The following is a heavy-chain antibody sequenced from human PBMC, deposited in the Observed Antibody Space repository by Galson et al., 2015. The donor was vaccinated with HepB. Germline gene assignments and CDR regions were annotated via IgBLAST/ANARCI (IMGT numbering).Heavy chain of an antibody. D-gene: IGHD2-21*02. CDR1: GFTFSSYW. Sequence: SLRLSCAASGFTFSSYWMSWVRQAPGKGLEWVATIKQDGSEKYYVDSLKGRFTISRDNAKNSLYLQMNSPRAEDTSIYYCARDRTAASWGQGTLVTVSS. CDR2: IKQDGSEK. CDR3: ARDRTAAS. V-gene: IGHV3-7*01. J-gene: IGHJ5*02.